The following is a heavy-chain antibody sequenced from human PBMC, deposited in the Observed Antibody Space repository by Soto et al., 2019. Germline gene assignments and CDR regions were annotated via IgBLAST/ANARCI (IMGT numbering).Heavy chain of an antibody. CDR2: IYYSGST. J-gene: IGHJ4*02. D-gene: IGHD4-17*01. Sequence: SETLSLTCTASGVSISSYYWSWIRQPPGKGLEWIGYIYYSGSTNYNPSLKSRVTKSVDTSKNQFSLKLSSVTAADTAGYYCARRHGDYETFDYWGQGTLVTVSS. CDR3: ARRHGDYETFDY. V-gene: IGHV4-59*01. CDR1: GVSISSYY.